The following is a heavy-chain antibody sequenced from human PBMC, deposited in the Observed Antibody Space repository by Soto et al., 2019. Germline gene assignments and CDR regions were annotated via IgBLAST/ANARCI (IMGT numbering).Heavy chain of an antibody. J-gene: IGHJ6*02. D-gene: IGHD2-2*02. Sequence: ASVKVSCKASGYTFTSYYMHWVRQAPGQGLEWMGIINPSGGSTSYAQKFQGRVTMTRDTSTSTVYMELSSLRSEDTAVYYCARVNRGLPIVVVPAAILYYYYGMDVWGQGTTVTVAS. CDR3: ARVNRGLPIVVVPAAILYYYYGMDV. CDR2: INPSGGST. CDR1: GYTFTSYY. V-gene: IGHV1-46*01.